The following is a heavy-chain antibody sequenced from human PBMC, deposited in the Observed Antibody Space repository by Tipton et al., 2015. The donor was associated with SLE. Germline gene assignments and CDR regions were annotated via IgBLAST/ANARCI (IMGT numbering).Heavy chain of an antibody. CDR3: VRRIPPRGFGVVTDY. V-gene: IGHV4-34*01. D-gene: IGHD3-3*01. CDR2: ITQTGIT. J-gene: IGHJ4*02. Sequence: TLSLTCAVYGGTFSGYHWTWIRQTPGKGLEWIGEITQTGITNYSPSLKSRLTISTDTSKRQISLRLTSVTAADTAVYYCVRRIPPRGFGVVTDYWGQGFLVTVS. CDR1: GGTFSGYH.